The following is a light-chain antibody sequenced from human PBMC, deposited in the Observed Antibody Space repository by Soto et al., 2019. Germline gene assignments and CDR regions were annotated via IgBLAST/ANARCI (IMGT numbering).Light chain of an antibody. CDR1: QGISTF. V-gene: IGKV1-8*01. CDR2: AAS. J-gene: IGKJ1*01. Sequence: AIRLTQSPSSFSASPGDRVTVTCRASQGISTFVAWYQQKPGSAPKFLMHAASTLHSGVPSRFSGSGSGTNLTLTISGLQSEDFATYYCQQYYSYPRTFGQGTKVEVK. CDR3: QQYYSYPRT.